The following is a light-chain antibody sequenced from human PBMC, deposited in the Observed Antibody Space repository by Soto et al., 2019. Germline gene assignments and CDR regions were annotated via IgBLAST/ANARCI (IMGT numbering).Light chain of an antibody. CDR3: QRYGSSPIT. Sequence: EIVLTHSPSTLSSSPGARSTLYCRASQSVSSYLAWYQQKPGQAPRLLIYGASSRATGIPDRFSGSGSGTDFTLTISRLEPEDFAVYYCQRYGSSPITFGQGTRLEIK. CDR1: QSVSSY. CDR2: GAS. J-gene: IGKJ5*01. V-gene: IGKV3-20*01.